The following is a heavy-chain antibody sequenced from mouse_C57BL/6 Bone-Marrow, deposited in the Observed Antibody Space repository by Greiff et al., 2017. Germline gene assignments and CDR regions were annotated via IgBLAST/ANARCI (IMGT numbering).Heavy chain of an antibody. Sequence: VQLKQSGAELVRPGASVKLSCTASGFNIKDDYMHWVKQRPEQGLEWIGWIDPENGDTEYASKFQGKATITADTSSNTAYLQLSSLTSEDTAVYYCTTFYYYGSSLAWFAYWGQGTLVTVSA. CDR2: IDPENGDT. V-gene: IGHV14-4*01. D-gene: IGHD1-1*01. CDR1: GFNIKDDY. CDR3: TTFYYYGSSLAWFAY. J-gene: IGHJ3*01.